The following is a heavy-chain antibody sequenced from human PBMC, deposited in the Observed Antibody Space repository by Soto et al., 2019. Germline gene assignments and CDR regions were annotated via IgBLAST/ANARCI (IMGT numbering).Heavy chain of an antibody. J-gene: IGHJ4*02. CDR3: ASFSSSWSGSSYFDY. Sequence: QVQLQQWGAGLLKPSETLSLTCAVYGGSFSGYYWSWIRQPPGKGLEWVGEINHSGSTNYNPSLTSRVTISVDTSKTQFSLKLSSVTAANTAVYYCASFSSSWSGSSYFDYWGQGTLVTVSS. V-gene: IGHV4-34*01. CDR2: INHSGST. CDR1: GGSFSGYY. D-gene: IGHD6-13*01.